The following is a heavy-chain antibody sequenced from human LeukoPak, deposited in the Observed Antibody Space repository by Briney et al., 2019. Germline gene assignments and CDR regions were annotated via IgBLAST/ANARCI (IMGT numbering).Heavy chain of an antibody. J-gene: IGHJ4*02. D-gene: IGHD6-19*01. CDR2: ISRDGRDE. Sequence: PGRSLTLSCAASGFTFSTYVMQWFRQAPGKGLEWVAAISRDGRDEYHADSVTGRFAISRDNSRDTVYLQMDSLRADDTAVYYCVREGYSSGRSGAFDYWGQGAQVTVDS. V-gene: IGHV3-30*09. CDR1: GFTFSTYV. CDR3: VREGYSSGRSGAFDY.